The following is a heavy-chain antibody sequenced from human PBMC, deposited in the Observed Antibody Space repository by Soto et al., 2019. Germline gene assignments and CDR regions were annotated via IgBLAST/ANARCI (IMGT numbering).Heavy chain of an antibody. D-gene: IGHD7-27*01. J-gene: IGHJ4*02. CDR3: ARDTPNSGLDY. Sequence: TGGSLRLSCAASGFTFSLSWMPLVRQAPGKGLEWVAVIWYDGSNKYYADSVKGRFTISRDNSKNTLYLQMNSLRAEDTAVYYCARDTPNSGLDYWGQGTLVTVSS. CDR1: GFTFSLSW. CDR2: IWYDGSNK. V-gene: IGHV3-33*08.